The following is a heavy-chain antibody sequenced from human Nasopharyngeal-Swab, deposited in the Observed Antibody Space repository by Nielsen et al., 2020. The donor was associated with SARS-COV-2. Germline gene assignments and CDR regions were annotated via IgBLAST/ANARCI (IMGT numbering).Heavy chain of an antibody. V-gene: IGHV1-18*04. CDR2: ISGYNGDT. J-gene: IGHJ3*02. Sequence: ASLSVSCKPSGYTFTRSGVIRVRQAPGQGREWMGWISGYNGDTDYAQKVQDRGTLTSDTPMNKAYMELRSLRSDDTAVYYCTLRHDNGGTPGRFDSGGQGTRVTVSS. CDR1: GYTFTRSG. CDR3: TLRHDNGGTPGRFDS. D-gene: IGHD4-23*01.